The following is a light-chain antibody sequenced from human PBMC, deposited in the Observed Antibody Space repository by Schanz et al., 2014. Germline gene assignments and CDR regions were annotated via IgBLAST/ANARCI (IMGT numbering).Light chain of an antibody. CDR2: EGT. V-gene: IGLV2-23*01. CDR1: SSDVGGYNY. J-gene: IGLJ3*02. CDR3: CSYADSSTWV. Sequence: QSALTQPASASGSPGQSVTISCTGTSSDVGGYNYVSWYQQHPGKAPKLMIYEGTKRPSGVSNRFSGSRSGSTASLTISGLQAEDEADYYCCSYADSSTWVFGGGTKLTVL.